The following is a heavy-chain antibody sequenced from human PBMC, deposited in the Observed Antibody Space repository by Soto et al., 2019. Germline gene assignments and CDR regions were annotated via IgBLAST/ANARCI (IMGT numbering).Heavy chain of an antibody. J-gene: IGHJ6*02. CDR3: ARELFDDYGDFYYYYYGMDV. CDR2: IWYDGSNK. D-gene: IGHD4-17*01. Sequence: QPGGSLRLSCAASGFTFSSYGMHWVRQAPGKGLEWVAVIWYDGSNKYYADSVKGRFTISRDNSKNTLYLQMNSLRAEDTAVYYCARELFDDYGDFYYYYYGMDVWGQGTTVTVSS. CDR1: GFTFSSYG. V-gene: IGHV3-33*01.